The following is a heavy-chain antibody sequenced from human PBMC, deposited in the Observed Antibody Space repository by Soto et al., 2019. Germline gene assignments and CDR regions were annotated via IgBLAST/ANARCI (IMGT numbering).Heavy chain of an antibody. J-gene: IGHJ1*01. D-gene: IGHD3-10*01. V-gene: IGHV3-23*01. CDR1: GFTFSSYA. CDR3: ANDRDHEGAV. CDR2: ISGSGGNT. Sequence: EVQLFESGGGLVQPGGSLRLSCAASGFTFSSYAMNWVRQAPGKGLEWVSAISGSGGNTYYADSVKGRFTISRDNAENSLYLQKSSQRAEDGAVYYCANDRDHEGAVWVRGTLVSVSS.